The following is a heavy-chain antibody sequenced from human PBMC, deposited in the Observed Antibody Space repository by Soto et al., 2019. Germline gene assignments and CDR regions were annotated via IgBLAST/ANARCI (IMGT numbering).Heavy chain of an antibody. CDR3: ARGRGSGSYPFAY. V-gene: IGHV4-59*01. CDR2: IYYSGST. J-gene: IGHJ4*02. D-gene: IGHD3-10*01. Sequence: QVQLQESGPGLVKPSETLSLTCTVSGGSISSYYWSWIRQPPGKGLEWIGYIYYSGSTNYNPSLTSRVTLSVVTSSNQFSRNLSSVPAADTTGYYCARGRGSGSYPFAYWGQGTLVTVSS. CDR1: GGSISSYY.